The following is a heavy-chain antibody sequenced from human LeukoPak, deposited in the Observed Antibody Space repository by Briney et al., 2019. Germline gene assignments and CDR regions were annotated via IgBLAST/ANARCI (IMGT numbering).Heavy chain of an antibody. Sequence: PGGSLRLSCAASGFTFSSYSMNWVRQAPGKGLEWVSSISSSSSYIYYADSVKGRFTISRDNAKNSLYLQTNSLRAEDTAVYYCARDEGDTRFDPWGQGTLVTVSS. D-gene: IGHD2-21*01. J-gene: IGHJ5*02. V-gene: IGHV3-21*01. CDR1: GFTFSSYS. CDR3: ARDEGDTRFDP. CDR2: ISSSSSYI.